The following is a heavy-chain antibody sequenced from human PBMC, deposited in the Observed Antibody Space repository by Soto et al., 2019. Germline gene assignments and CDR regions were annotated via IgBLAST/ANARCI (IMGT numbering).Heavy chain of an antibody. D-gene: IGHD3-10*01. V-gene: IGHV1-69*19. CDR2: ISPMFGAA. J-gene: IGHJ4*02. CDR1: GGTFNTYA. CDR3: AREVQVHTPAFVY. Sequence: QVQLVQSVAEMKKPGSSVKVSCQASGGTFNTYAMNWVRQAPGQGPEWMGGISPMFGAANYAPKFQGRVTITADESTGTSYMQLSSLTSEDTALYFCAREVQVHTPAFVYWGQGTLVTVSS.